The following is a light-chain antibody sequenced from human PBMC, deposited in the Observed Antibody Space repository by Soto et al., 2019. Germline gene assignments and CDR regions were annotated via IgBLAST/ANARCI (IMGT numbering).Light chain of an antibody. Sequence: DIRLTQSASSLSASVGDRVTITCQASQELXNHLNWYQQKPGKAPNVLXDYASSLKKGCPSRFSGSGSVTDFTFTINGLQPEDFAKYYCQHYDHVQGTFGQGTRLEIK. J-gene: IGKJ5*01. CDR1: QELXNH. CDR2: YAS. V-gene: IGKV1-33*01. CDR3: QHYDHVQGT.